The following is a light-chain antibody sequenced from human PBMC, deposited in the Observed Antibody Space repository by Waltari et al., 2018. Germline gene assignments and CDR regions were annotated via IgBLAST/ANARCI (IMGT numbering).Light chain of an antibody. CDR1: QGIRNK. CDR2: ATS. CDR3: QQYNSYWT. V-gene: IGKV1-6*01. J-gene: IGKJ1*01. Sequence: AIQMTQSPSSLSASVGDRVTITCRASQGIRNKLGWYQQQPGKAPKLLMYATSTLQSGVPSRFSGSGSGTDFTLTISSLQPEDFATYYCQQYNSYWTFGQGTKVEIK.